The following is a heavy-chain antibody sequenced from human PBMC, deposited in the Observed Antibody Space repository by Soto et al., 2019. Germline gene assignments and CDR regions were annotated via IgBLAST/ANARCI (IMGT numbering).Heavy chain of an antibody. CDR1: GFSFSDYS. Sequence: PGGSLRLSCAASGFSFSDYSMNWVRQAPGKGLEWVSSISSSSNYIYYADSVKDRFTISRDNAKNSLYLQMNSLRAEDAAVYYCAKPTMSGYDLDYYYGMDVWGQGTTVTVSS. D-gene: IGHD5-12*01. CDR2: ISSSSNYI. J-gene: IGHJ6*02. V-gene: IGHV3-21*04. CDR3: AKPTMSGYDLDYYYGMDV.